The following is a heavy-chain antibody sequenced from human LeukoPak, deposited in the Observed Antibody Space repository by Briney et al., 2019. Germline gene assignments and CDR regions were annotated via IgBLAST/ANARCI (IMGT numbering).Heavy chain of an antibody. V-gene: IGHV3-21*01. D-gene: IGHD6-19*01. Sequence: PGGSLRLSCAASGFTFSSYSMNWVRQALGKGLEWVSSISSSSSYIYYADSVKGRFTISRDNAKNSLYLQMNSLRAEDTAVYYCARCTGYYSGWYPLHDAFDVWGQGTMVTVSS. J-gene: IGHJ3*01. CDR3: ARCTGYYSGWYPLHDAFDV. CDR2: ISSSSSYI. CDR1: GFTFSSYS.